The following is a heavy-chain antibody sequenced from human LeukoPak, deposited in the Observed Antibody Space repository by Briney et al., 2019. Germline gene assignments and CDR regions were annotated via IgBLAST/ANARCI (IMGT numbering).Heavy chain of an antibody. V-gene: IGHV3-48*02. D-gene: IGHD3-22*01. CDR3: ASPAWNYDSSGYYYGIDV. CDR2: ISSSSSTI. Sequence: RPSETLSLTCTVSGGSISSNLYYWGWIRQSPGRGLEWVSYISSSSSTIYYADSVKGRFTISRDNAKNSLYLQMNSLRDEDTAVYYCASPAWNYDSSGYYYGIDVWGQGTTVTVSS. CDR1: GGSISSNLYY. J-gene: IGHJ6*02.